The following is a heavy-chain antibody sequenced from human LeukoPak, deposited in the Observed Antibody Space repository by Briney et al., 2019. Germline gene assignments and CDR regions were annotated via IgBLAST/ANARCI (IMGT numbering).Heavy chain of an antibody. Sequence: PGGSLRLSCAASGSTFSSYGMHWVRQAPGKGLEWVAVIAYDGSNKYYADSVKGRFTISRDNSKNTLYLQMNSLRAEDTAVYYCAKDVDVLMVYGEAGFDYWGQGTLVTVSS. D-gene: IGHD2-8*01. V-gene: IGHV3-30*18. CDR3: AKDVDVLMVYGEAGFDY. CDR2: IAYDGSNK. CDR1: GSTFSSYG. J-gene: IGHJ4*02.